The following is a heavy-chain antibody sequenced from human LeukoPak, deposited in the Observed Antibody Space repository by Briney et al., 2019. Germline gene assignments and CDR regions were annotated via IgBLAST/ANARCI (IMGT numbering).Heavy chain of an antibody. D-gene: IGHD3-10*01. CDR1: GFXFSSYW. J-gene: IGHJ4*02. CDR2: IKHDGSEK. Sequence: GGSLRLSCVASGFXFSSYWMTWVRQPPGKGLEWVANIKHDGSEKYYLDSVKGRFTISRDNADNSLYLQMNGLRAEDTAVYYCRYGSGRYSFDYWGQGTLVTVSS. CDR3: RYGSGRYSFDY. V-gene: IGHV3-7*02.